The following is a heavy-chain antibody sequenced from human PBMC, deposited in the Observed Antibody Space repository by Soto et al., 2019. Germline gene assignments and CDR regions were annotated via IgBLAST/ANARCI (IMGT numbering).Heavy chain of an antibody. V-gene: IGHV5-51*01. D-gene: IGHD3-22*01. CDR2: IYPGASDT. CDR3: ARQKHRITMIVGVGAFDI. CDR1: GYSFTSDW. J-gene: IGHJ3*02. Sequence: GEFLNICCKGSGYSFTSDWIGWVRQMPGKGLEWMGIIYPGASDTRYSPSFQGQVTISADKSISTAYLQWSSLKASDTAMYYCARQKHRITMIVGVGAFDIWGQGTMVTVSS.